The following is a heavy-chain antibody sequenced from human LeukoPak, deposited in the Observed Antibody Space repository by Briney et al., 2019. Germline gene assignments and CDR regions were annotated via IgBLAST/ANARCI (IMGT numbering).Heavy chain of an antibody. D-gene: IGHD3-22*01. J-gene: IGHJ4*02. Sequence: SETLSLTCAVYGESFSGYYWSWIRQTPGKGLEWIGEIHHNGSPEINQSGNTNYNPSLKSRVTISVDTSKNQFSLKVTPVTAADTAVYYCARDNYDTSFDYWGRGTLVTVSS. V-gene: IGHV4-34*01. CDR3: ARDNYDTSFDY. CDR1: GESFSGYY. CDR2: IHHNGSPEINQSGNT.